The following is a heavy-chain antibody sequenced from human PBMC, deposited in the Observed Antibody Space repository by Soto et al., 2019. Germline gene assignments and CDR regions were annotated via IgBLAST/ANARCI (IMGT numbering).Heavy chain of an antibody. CDR3: ARDPPFGGILRGTPLMDV. CDR1: GYSFTTHG. V-gene: IGHV1-18*04. J-gene: IGHJ6*02. CDR2: ISAYNGDT. Sequence: RASVKVSCKASGYSFTTHGISWVRRAPGHGLEWMGWISAYNGDTHYVQRFQGRLTMTTDTSTSTAYMELRSLTSDDTAVYYCARDPPFGGILRGTPLMDVWGQGTTVTVS. D-gene: IGHD4-17*01.